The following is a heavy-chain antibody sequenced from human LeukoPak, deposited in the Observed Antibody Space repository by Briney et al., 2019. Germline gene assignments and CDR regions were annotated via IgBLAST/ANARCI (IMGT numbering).Heavy chain of an antibody. CDR3: ARDLSRSDYYVLEQ. CDR1: GYTGTSFG. D-gene: IGHD3-22*01. J-gene: IGHJ4*02. Sequence: ASVKVSCKASGYTGTSFGICWVRQAPGQGLEWMGWISAYNGNTIYAQMLQGRVTMTTDTSTSTAYMELRSLRSDDTAVYYCARDLSRSDYYVLEQWGQGTLVTVSS. V-gene: IGHV1-18*01. CDR2: ISAYNGNT.